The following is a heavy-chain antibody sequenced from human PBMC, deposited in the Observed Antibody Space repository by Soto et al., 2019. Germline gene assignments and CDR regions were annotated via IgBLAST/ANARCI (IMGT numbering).Heavy chain of an antibody. V-gene: IGHV1-69*13. D-gene: IGHD2-2*02. CDR2: IIPIFGTA. CDR3: AREGCSSTSCYMSPYYYYGMDV. Sequence: SVKVSCKASGGTFSSYAISWVRQAPGQGLEWMGGIIPIFGTANYAQKFQGRVTITADESTSTAYMELSSLRSEDTAVYYCAREGCSSTSCYMSPYYYYGMDVWGQGTTVTVSS. J-gene: IGHJ6*02. CDR1: GGTFSSYA.